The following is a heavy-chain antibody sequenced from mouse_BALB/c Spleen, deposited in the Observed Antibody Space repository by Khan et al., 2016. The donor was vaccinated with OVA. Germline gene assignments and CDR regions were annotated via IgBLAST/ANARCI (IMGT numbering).Heavy chain of an antibody. J-gene: IGHJ4*01. V-gene: IGHV5-6*01. D-gene: IGHD2-3*01. CDR3: ARQPGYYEGSAMDI. Sequence: EAVLVDSGGDLVKPGGSLKLPCAASGFTFSSYGMSWVRQTPDKRLERVAAISSGGTYIFSPDSSKARFTISRDNAKNTLSLQMSSLKSEDTAIYYCARQPGYYEGSAMDIWGQGTSVTVSS. CDR2: ISSGGTYI. CDR1: GFTFSSYG.